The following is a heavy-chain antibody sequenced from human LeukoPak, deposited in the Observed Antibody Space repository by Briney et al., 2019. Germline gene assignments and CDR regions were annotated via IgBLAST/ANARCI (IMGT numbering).Heavy chain of an antibody. Sequence: GGSLRLSCAVSGFTFSNYWMTWVRQAPGKGLEWVANIKEDGSEKYYVDSVKGRFTISRDNAKNSLYLQMTSLRAEDTAVYYCARDQNYRSIMIIYYYDAFDIWGQGTMVTVSS. D-gene: IGHD3-22*01. CDR1: GFTFSNYW. CDR2: IKEDGSEK. V-gene: IGHV3-7*01. CDR3: ARDQNYRSIMIIYYYDAFDI. J-gene: IGHJ3*02.